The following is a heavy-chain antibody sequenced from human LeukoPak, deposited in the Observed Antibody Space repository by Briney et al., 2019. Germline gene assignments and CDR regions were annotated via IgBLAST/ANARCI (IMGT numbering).Heavy chain of an antibody. CDR3: ARAVGSGSYPHLDAFDI. Sequence: PSETLSLTCTVSGGSIRSSSYYWGWIRQPPGKGLEWIGIIFYSGTTHYNPSLKSRVTISVDTSQNQFSLKLSSVTAADTAVYYCARAVGSGSYPHLDAFDIWGQGTLVTVSS. D-gene: IGHD1-26*01. J-gene: IGHJ3*02. CDR2: IFYSGTT. CDR1: GGSIRSSSYY. V-gene: IGHV4-39*07.